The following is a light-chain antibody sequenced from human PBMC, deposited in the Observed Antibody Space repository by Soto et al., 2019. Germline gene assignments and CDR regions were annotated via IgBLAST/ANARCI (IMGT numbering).Light chain of an antibody. CDR1: SSDVGGYNY. J-gene: IGLJ3*02. CDR3: SSYTSSSTLE. Sequence: QSALTQPASVSGSPGQSITISCTGTSSDVGGYNYVSWYQHHPGIAPKLMIYEVSNWPSGVSNRFSGSKSGNTASLTISGLQAEDEADYYCSSYTSSSTLEFGGGTKLTVL. CDR2: EVS. V-gene: IGLV2-14*01.